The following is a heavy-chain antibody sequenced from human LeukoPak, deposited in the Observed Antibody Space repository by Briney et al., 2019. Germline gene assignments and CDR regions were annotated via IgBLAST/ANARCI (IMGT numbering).Heavy chain of an antibody. CDR3: EKDLGGGGDSRPY. D-gene: IGHD2-21*02. V-gene: IGHV3-23*01. CDR2: ISGSDGST. J-gene: IGHJ4*02. Sequence: GGSLRLSCAASGFTFSSYAMSWVRQAPGKGLEWVSAISGSDGSTYYADSVKGRFTISRDNSKNTLYLQMNSLSAEDTAVYYCEKDLGGGGDSRPYGGQGSVVTVS. CDR1: GFTFSSYA.